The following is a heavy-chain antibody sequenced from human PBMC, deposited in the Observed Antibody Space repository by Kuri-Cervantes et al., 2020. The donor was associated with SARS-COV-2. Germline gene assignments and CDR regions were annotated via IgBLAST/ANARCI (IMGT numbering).Heavy chain of an antibody. CDR2: IYYSGST. J-gene: IGHJ4*02. Sequence: ESLKISCTVSGGSISSYYWSWIRQPPGKGLEWIGNIYYSGSTNYNPSLKSRVTISVDTSKNQFSLKLSSVTAADTAVYYCARAYYDFWSGPAHHFDYWGQGTLVTVSS. V-gene: IGHV4-59*01. CDR1: GGSISSYY. CDR3: ARAYYDFWSGPAHHFDY. D-gene: IGHD3-3*01.